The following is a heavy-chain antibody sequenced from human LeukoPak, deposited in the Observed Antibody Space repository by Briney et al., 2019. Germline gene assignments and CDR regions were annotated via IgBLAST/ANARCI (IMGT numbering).Heavy chain of an antibody. J-gene: IGHJ4*02. D-gene: IGHD2-15*01. CDR3: ARVSVAATPFDY. CDR1: GYTFTGYY. V-gene: IGHV1-2*02. CDR2: INPNSGGT. Sequence: ASVKVSCKASGYTFTGYYMHWVRQAPEQGLEWMGWINPNSGGTNYAQKFQGRVTMTRDTSISTAYMELSRLRSDDTAVYYCARVSVAATPFDYWGQGTLVTVSS.